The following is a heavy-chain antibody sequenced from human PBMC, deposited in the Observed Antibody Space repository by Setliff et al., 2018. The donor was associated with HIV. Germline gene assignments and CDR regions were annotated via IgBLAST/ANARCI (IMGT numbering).Heavy chain of an antibody. Sequence: PGGSLRLSCAASGFTFSAHGMHWVRQAPGKGLEWVAFINYDESYEYYADSVKGRFTISRDNAKNSLYLQMDSLRVEDTTVYYCTRKLAPGHGMDVWGQGTTVTVSS. CDR2: INYDESYE. D-gene: IGHD3-3*02. J-gene: IGHJ6*02. CDR3: TRKLAPGHGMDV. V-gene: IGHV3-30*02. CDR1: GFTFSAHG.